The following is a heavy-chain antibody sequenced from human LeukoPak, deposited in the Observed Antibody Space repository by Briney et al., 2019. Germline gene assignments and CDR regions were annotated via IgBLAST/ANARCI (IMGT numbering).Heavy chain of an antibody. Sequence: GGSLRLSCAASGFTFSSYWMTWVRQAPGKGPECVANIKQDGSDKNYVDSVKGRFTISRDNAKNSLYLQMNSLRTEDTAVYYCVREGRTLGYWGQGTLVTVSS. CDR1: GFTFSSYW. J-gene: IGHJ4*02. CDR3: VREGRTLGY. V-gene: IGHV3-7*01. CDR2: IKQDGSDK.